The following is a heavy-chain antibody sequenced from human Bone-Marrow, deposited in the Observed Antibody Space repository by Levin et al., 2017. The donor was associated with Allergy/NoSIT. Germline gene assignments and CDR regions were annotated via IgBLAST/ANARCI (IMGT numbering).Heavy chain of an antibody. D-gene: IGHD3-22*01. CDR3: ARSVGNGYLSNFDY. J-gene: IGHJ4*02. Sequence: SETLSLTCTVSGASISSGGYYWAWIRQLPGKGLEWIGYIYYTGSTYYNPSLKSRTHISVDTSKNEFALKMNLLTDADTAVYYCARSVGNGYLSNFDYWGQGTLVTVSS. CDR1: GASISSGGYY. CDR2: IYYTGST. V-gene: IGHV4-31*03.